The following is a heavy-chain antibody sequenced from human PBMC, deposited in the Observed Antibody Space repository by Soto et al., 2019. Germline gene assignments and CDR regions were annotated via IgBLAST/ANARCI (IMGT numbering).Heavy chain of an antibody. D-gene: IGHD3-22*01. V-gene: IGHV5-10-1*01. J-gene: IGHJ4*02. Sequence: GESLKISCKGSGYSFAGYWITWVRQKPGKGLEWMGRIDPSDSQTYYSTSFRGHVTISVTKSITTVFLQWSSLRASDTAMYYCARQIYDSDTGPNFQYYFDSWGQGTPVTVSS. CDR1: GYSFAGYW. CDR2: IDPSDSQT. CDR3: ARQIYDSDTGPNFQYYFDS.